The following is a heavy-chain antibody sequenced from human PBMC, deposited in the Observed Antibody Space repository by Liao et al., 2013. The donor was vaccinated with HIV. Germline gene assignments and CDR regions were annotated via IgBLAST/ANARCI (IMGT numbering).Heavy chain of an antibody. V-gene: IGHV4-4*07. CDR2: VYTRGYI. CDR1: GDSISTYY. J-gene: IGHJ6*03. Sequence: QVQLQESGPGLVKPSETLSLTCTVSGDSISTYYWSWIRQPAGKGLEWIGRVYTRGYINYNPSLKSRVTMSVDTSKNQFSLQLSSVTAADTAVYYCARVRRHGGNYGSERNYYFHYYMDVWAKGTTVTVSS. D-gene: IGHD1-7*01. CDR3: ARVRRHGGNYGSERNYYFHYYMDV.